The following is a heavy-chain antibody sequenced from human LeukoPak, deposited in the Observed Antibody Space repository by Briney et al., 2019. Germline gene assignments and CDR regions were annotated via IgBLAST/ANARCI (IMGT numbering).Heavy chain of an antibody. D-gene: IGHD2-2*01. CDR2: ISYDGRNK. J-gene: IGHJ4*02. Sequence: GGSLRLSCAASGFTFNNHGMHWVRQAPGKGLEWVAVISYDGRNKHYPDSVKGRFTISRDISTDTLWLQMDSLRTEDTAVYYCAKGPLRGTAAAIDYWGQGTLVTVSS. CDR3: AKGPLRGTAAAIDY. CDR1: GFTFNNHG. V-gene: IGHV3-30*18.